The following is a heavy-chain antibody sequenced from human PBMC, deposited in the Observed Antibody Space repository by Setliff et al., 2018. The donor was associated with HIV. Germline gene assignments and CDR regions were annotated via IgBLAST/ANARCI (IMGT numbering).Heavy chain of an antibody. J-gene: IGHJ3*02. CDR3: ASSLMITFGGRPDYDDAFDI. CDR1: GYTFTSYA. Sequence: ASVKVSCKASGYTFTSYAMNWVRQAPGQGLEWMGWINTNTGNPTYAQGFTGRFVFSLDTSVSTAYLQISSLKAEDTAVCYCASSLMITFGGRPDYDDAFDIWGQGTMVTVSS. CDR2: INTNTGNP. D-gene: IGHD3-16*01. V-gene: IGHV7-4-1*02.